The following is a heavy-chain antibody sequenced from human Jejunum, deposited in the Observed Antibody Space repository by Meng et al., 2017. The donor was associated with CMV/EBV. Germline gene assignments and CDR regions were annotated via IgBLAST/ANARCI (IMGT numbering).Heavy chain of an antibody. Sequence: LEDEGPGLGKPSKTLFLTCTVSGGSIRSSEYYWGWIRQPAGKGLEWIGSIYYGVTTFSNPSLKSRVTISVETSKNQFSLKLSSVTAADTAVYYCARDWTTTGVNYFDHWGQGTLVTVSS. CDR1: GGSIRSSEYY. V-gene: IGHV4-39*07. D-gene: IGHD4-23*01. J-gene: IGHJ4*02. CDR3: ARDWTTTGVNYFDH. CDR2: IYYGVTT.